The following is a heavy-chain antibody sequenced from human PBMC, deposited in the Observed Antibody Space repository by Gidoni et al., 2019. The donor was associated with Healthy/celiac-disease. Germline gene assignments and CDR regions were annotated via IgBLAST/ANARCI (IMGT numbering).Heavy chain of an antibody. V-gene: IGHV4-59*01. CDR1: GGSISSYY. CDR3: ARFPIVGATQGFDY. D-gene: IGHD1-26*01. CDR2: IYYSGST. Sequence: QVQLQESGPGLVKPSETLSLTCTVSGGSISSYYWSWIRQPPGKGLEWIGYIYYSGSTNYNPSLKSRVTISVDTSKNQFSLKLSSVTAADTAVYYCARFPIVGATQGFDYWGQGTLVTVSS. J-gene: IGHJ4*02.